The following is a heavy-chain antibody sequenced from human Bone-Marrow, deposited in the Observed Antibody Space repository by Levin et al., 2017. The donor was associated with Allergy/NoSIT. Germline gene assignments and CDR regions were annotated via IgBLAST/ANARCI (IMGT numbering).Heavy chain of an antibody. CDR2: ISWNSGSI. V-gene: IGHV3-9*01. CDR1: GFTFDDYA. CDR3: AKDADSSGYYFGY. D-gene: IGHD3-22*01. Sequence: GGSLRLSCAASGFTFDDYAMHWVRQAPGKGLEWVSGISWNSGSIGYADSVKGRFTISRDNAKNSLYLQMNSLRAEDTALYYCAKDADSSGYYFGYWGQGTLVTVSS. J-gene: IGHJ4*02.